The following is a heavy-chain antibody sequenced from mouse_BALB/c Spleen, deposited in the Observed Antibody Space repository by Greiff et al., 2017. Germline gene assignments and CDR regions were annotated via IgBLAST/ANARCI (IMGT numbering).Heavy chain of an antibody. CDR2: IYPYNGGT. V-gene: IGHV1S29*02. J-gene: IGHJ2*01. CDR1: GYSFTGYY. D-gene: IGHD1-1*01. CDR3: ARSGTTVVGDY. Sequence: EVQLQQSGPELVKTGASVKISCKASGYSFTGYYMHWVKQSHGKSLEWIGYIYPYNGGTGYNQKFKSKATLTVDNSSSTAYMELRSLTSEDSAVYYCARSGTTVVGDYWGQGTTLTVSS.